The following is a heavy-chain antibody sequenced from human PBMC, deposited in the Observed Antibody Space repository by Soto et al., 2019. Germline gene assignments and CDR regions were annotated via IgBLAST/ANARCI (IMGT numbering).Heavy chain of an antibody. D-gene: IGHD1-26*01. V-gene: IGHV4-59*12. Sequence: SETLSLTCTVSGASITGSDWWSWVRQTPEKGLEWIGHIYSSGSANYNTSLKSRVSMSVDTSKNQFSLKLNSVTAAETAVYYCATIVGANDYWGQGTLVTVSS. CDR1: GASITGSDW. CDR3: ATIVGANDY. CDR2: IYSSGSA. J-gene: IGHJ4*02.